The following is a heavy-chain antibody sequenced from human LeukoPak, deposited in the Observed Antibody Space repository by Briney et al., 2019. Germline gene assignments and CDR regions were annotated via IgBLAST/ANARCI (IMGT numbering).Heavy chain of an antibody. CDR1: GGSISSLD. CDR2: IYYTGST. V-gene: IGHV4-59*08. D-gene: IGHD6-6*01. CDR3: ARHRAYSSSSPFDY. J-gene: IGHJ4*02. Sequence: SETLSLTCSVSGGSISSLDWSWIRQPPGKGLEWIGYIYYTGSTNYNPSLKSRVTMFVDMSKNQFSLRLSSVTAADTAVYYCARHRAYSSSSPFDYGGQGTLVTVSS.